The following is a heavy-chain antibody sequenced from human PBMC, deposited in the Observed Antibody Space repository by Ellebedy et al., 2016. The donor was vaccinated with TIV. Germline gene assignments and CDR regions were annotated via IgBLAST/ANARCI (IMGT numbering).Heavy chain of an antibody. CDR3: ARGLNGWYYY. D-gene: IGHD6-19*01. CDR1: GYRFTGYY. CDR2: INGNSGET. J-gene: IGHJ4*02. V-gene: IGHV1-2*02. Sequence: APVKVSCKASGYRFTGYYMHWVRQAPGQGLEWMGWINGNSGETQYAQKFQGRVTMTRDTSINTAYMELSGLRSDDTAVYFCARGLNGWYYYWGQGALVTVSS.